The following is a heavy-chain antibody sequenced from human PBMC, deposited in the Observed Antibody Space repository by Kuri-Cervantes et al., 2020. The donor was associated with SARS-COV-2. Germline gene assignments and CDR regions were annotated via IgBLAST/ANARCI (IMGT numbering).Heavy chain of an antibody. J-gene: IGHJ5*02. CDR3: AKDLGRPNWFDP. CDR2: ISGSGGST. CDR1: GFTFSSYA. Sequence: GESLKISCAASGFTFSSYAMSWVRQAPGKGLEWVSAISGSGGSTYYADSVKGRFTIPRDNSKNTLYLQMNSLRAEDTAVYYCAKDLGRPNWFDPWGQGTLVTVSS. V-gene: IGHV3-23*01.